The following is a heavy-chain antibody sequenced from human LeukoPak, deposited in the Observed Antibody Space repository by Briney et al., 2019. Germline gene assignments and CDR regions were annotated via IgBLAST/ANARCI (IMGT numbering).Heavy chain of an antibody. CDR2: INHNGST. Sequence: SETLSLTCAVYGGSFSGYYWSWIRQPPGKGLEWIGEINHNGSTNYNPSLKSRVTISVDTSKNQFSLELSSVTAADTAVYYCARPHLRRDYYYYYGMDVWGKGTTVTVSS. V-gene: IGHV4-34*01. J-gene: IGHJ6*04. CDR1: GGSFSGYY. CDR3: ARPHLRRDYYYYYGMDV.